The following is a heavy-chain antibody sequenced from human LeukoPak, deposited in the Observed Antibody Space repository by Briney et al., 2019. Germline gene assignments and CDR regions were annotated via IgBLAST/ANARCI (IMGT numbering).Heavy chain of an antibody. CDR2: IYHSGST. CDR3: ARGLNDSWTGENY. J-gene: IGHJ4*02. V-gene: IGHV4-38-2*02. Sequence: SETLSLTCSVSGYSIGSGYYWGWLRQPPGKGLKWIGSIYHSGSTYYNPSLKSRVTISLDTSKSQFSLKVRYVAAADTAVYYCARGLNDSWTGENYWGQGTLVTVSS. CDR1: GYSIGSGYY. D-gene: IGHD3-3*01.